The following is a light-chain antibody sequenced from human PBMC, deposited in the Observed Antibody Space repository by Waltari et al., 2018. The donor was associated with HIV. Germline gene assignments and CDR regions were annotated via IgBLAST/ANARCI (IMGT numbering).Light chain of an antibody. CDR3: QQSYSTPLT. CDR2: AAS. V-gene: IGKV1-39*01. CDR1: QSISSY. J-gene: IGKJ4*01. Sequence: DIQMTQSHSSLSASVGDRVTITCRASQSISSYLNWYKQKPGKAPKLRIYAASSLQSGVPSRFSGSGSGTDFTLTISSLQPEDFATYYCQQSYSTPLTFGGGTKVEIK.